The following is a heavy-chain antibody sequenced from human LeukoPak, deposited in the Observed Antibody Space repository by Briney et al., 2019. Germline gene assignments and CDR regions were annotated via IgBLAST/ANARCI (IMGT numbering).Heavy chain of an antibody. CDR2: VGSGGSTI. V-gene: IGHV3-48*01. CDR3: AREVVGATFDY. Sequence: GGSLRLSCAASGFPFSRYSMNWVRQAPGKGLEWVSYVGSGGSTIYYADAVKGRFTISRDNGKNSLYLQMNSLRAEDTAVYYCAREVVGATFDYWGQGTLVTVSS. J-gene: IGHJ4*02. D-gene: IGHD1-26*01. CDR1: GFPFSRYS.